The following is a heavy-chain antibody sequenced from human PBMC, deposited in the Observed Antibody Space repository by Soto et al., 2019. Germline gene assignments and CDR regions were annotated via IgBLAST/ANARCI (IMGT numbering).Heavy chain of an antibody. J-gene: IGHJ5*02. D-gene: IGHD3-3*01. V-gene: IGHV4-59*01. CDR3: ARSILRDKFDP. CDR2: IYYSGST. Sequence: PSETLSLTCTVSGGSISSYYWSRIRQPPGKGLEWIGYIYYSGSTNYNPSLKSRVTISVDTSKNQFSLKLSSVTAADTALYYCARSILRDKFDPWGQGTLVTVSS. CDR1: GGSISSYY.